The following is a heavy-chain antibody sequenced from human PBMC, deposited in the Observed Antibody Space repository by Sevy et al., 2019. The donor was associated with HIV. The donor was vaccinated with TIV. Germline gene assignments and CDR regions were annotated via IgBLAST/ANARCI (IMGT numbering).Heavy chain of an antibody. CDR2: ITKDGNNQ. CDR1: GFNISPYS. D-gene: IGHD3-22*01. J-gene: IGHJ5*02. CDR3: AKWGNYYDAHSQSVDWFDP. V-gene: IGHV3-30-3*01. Sequence: GGSLRLSCSASGFNISPYSLHWVRQTPGKGLQWFAVITKDGNNQQFADFVRGRFSLSRDNFKNTIYLQMNKLSPDDAAVNFIAKWGNYYDAHSQSVDWFDPWGQGTLVTVSS.